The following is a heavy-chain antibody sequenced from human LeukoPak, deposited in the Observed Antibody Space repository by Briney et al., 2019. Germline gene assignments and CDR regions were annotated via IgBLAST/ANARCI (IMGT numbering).Heavy chain of an antibody. J-gene: IGHJ5*02. V-gene: IGHV4-59*02. CDR1: GGSVSSYY. D-gene: IGHD2-2*02. Sequence: KPSETLSLTCTVSGGSVSSYYWSWIRQPPGKGLEWIGYIYYSGSTNYKPSLKSRVTISVDTSKNQFPLKLSSVTAADTAVYYCARVTRVVPAAISGLNWFDPWGQGTLVTVSS. CDR2: IYYSGST. CDR3: ARVTRVVPAAISGLNWFDP.